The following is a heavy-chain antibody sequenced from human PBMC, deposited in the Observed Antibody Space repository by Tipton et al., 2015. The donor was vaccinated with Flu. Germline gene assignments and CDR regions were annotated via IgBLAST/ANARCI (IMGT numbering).Heavy chain of an antibody. CDR2: IKQDGSEK. V-gene: IGHV3-7*01. Sequence: SLRLSCAASGFTFSSYWMSWVRQAPGKGLEWVANIKQDGSEKYYVDSVKGRFTVSRDNAKNSLYLQMDSLRVEDTAVHYCAIAAAGSWGQGTLVTVSS. CDR1: GFTFSSYW. CDR3: AIAAAGS. D-gene: IGHD6-13*01. J-gene: IGHJ4*02.